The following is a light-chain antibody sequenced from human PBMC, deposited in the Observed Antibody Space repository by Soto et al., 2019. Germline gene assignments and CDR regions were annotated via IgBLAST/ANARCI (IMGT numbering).Light chain of an antibody. V-gene: IGKV1-33*01. J-gene: IGKJ2*01. CDR2: YAS. CDR3: QQYDNLPYT. Sequence: DIQMTQSPSSLSASVGDRVTITCQASQDISNYLNWYQQKPGKAPKLLIYYASNLETGVPSRCSGSVAGTDFTFTISSLQPEDIATYYCQQYDNLPYTFGQGTKLEIK. CDR1: QDISNY.